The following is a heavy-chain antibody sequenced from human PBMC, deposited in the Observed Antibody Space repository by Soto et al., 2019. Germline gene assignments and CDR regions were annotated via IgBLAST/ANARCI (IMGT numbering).Heavy chain of an antibody. CDR3: ARHLQLAVGGHYFDY. CDR1: GYSFTTNW. D-gene: IGHD6-13*01. CDR2: IFPGDSVT. Sequence: GGSLRLSCKGSGYSFTTNWIAWVRQMPGKGLEWMGIIFPGDSVTRYSPSFQGQVTIPADKSISTAYLQWSSLKASDTAMYYCARHLQLAVGGHYFDYWGQGTLVTVSS. J-gene: IGHJ4*02. V-gene: IGHV5-51*01.